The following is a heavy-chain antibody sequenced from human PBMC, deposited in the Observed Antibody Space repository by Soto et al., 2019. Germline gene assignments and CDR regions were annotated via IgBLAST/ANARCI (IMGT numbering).Heavy chain of an antibody. V-gene: IGHV3-30*04. Sequence: PGGSLRLCCAASGFTFSSYTMHWVRQTPGKGLERVAVISHDGSDKYYADSVKGRFTISRDNSKNTLYLQMNSLRREDTSVYYCAKDVLRFLEWLAFYGMDVWGQGTTVTVSS. J-gene: IGHJ6*02. CDR1: GFTFSSYT. CDR2: ISHDGSDK. CDR3: AKDVLRFLEWLAFYGMDV. D-gene: IGHD3-3*01.